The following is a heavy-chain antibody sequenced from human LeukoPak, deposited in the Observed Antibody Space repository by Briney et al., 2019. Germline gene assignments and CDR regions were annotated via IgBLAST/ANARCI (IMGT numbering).Heavy chain of an antibody. CDR1: GFTFSSYS. J-gene: IGHJ4*02. D-gene: IGHD6-19*01. CDR2: ISSSSSTI. Sequence: PGGSLRLFCAASGFTFSSYSMNWVRQAPGKGLEWVSYISSSSSTIYYADSVKGRFNISRDNAKNSLYLQMNSLRAEDTAVYYCARGSGIAVAGGFDYWGQGTLVTVSS. CDR3: ARGSGIAVAGGFDY. V-gene: IGHV3-48*01.